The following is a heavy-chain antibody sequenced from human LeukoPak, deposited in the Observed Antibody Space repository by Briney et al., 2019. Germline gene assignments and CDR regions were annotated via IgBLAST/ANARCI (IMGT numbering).Heavy chain of an antibody. Sequence: SVKVSCKASGGTFSRYGISWVRQAPGQGLEWLGGIIPRVGTANYAQKFQGRVTITTDESTSTAYMELNSLRSQDTALYYCATEGQTYYFDNWGQGTLVTVSS. CDR2: IIPRVGTA. V-gene: IGHV1-69*05. CDR1: GGTFSRYG. J-gene: IGHJ4*02. CDR3: ATEGQTYYFDN.